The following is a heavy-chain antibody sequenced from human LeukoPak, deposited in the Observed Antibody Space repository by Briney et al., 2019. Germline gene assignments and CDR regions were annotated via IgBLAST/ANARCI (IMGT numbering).Heavy chain of an antibody. J-gene: IGHJ4*02. CDR1: GFTFSSYG. CDR3: AKEGNYGDYVLPPHFDY. CDR2: ISYDGSNK. D-gene: IGHD4-17*01. V-gene: IGHV3-30*18. Sequence: SGGSLRLSCAASGFTFSSYGMHWVRQAPGKGLEWVAVISYDGSNKYYADSVKGRFTISRDNSKNTLYLQMNSLRAVDTAVYYCAKEGNYGDYVLPPHFDYWGQGTLVTVSS.